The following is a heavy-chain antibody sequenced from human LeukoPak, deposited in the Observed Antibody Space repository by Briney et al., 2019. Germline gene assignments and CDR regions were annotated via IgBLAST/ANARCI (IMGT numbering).Heavy chain of an antibody. CDR3: ARDLSGGWYNFYYYYYMDV. V-gene: IGHV1-2*02. Sequence: ASVKVSCKASGYTFTGYYMHWVRQAPGQGLEWMGWINPNSGGTNYAQKFQGRVTMTRDTSISTAYMELSRLRSDDTAVYYCARDLSGGWYNFYYYYYMDVWGKGTTVTVSS. CDR2: INPNSGGT. CDR1: GYTFTGYY. D-gene: IGHD6-19*01. J-gene: IGHJ6*03.